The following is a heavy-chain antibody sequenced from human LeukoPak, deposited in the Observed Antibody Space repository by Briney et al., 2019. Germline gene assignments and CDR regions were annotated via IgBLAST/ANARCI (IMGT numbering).Heavy chain of an antibody. Sequence: GESLKISCKGSGYSFTSYWIGWVRQMPGKGLEWMGIIYPGDSDTRYSPSFQGQVTISADKSISTAYLQWSSLKASDTAMYYCARHPPSHYDFWSGFLDYGGQGTLVTVSS. CDR3: ARHPPSHYDFWSGFLDY. CDR1: GYSFTSYW. J-gene: IGHJ4*02. D-gene: IGHD3-3*01. CDR2: IYPGDSDT. V-gene: IGHV5-51*01.